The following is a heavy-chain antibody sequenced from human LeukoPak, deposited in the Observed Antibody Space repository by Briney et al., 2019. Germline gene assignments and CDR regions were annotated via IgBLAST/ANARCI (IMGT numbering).Heavy chain of an antibody. D-gene: IGHD4-17*01. CDR1: GFTLSSYA. Sequence: GGSLRLSCAAPGFTLSSYAMHWVRQAPGKGLEWVAVISYDGSNKYYADSVKGRFTISRDNSKNTLYLQMNSLRAEDTAVYYCARDSAYGDYGVIDYWGQGTLVTVSS. CDR3: ARDSAYGDYGVIDY. CDR2: ISYDGSNK. J-gene: IGHJ4*02. V-gene: IGHV3-30-3*01.